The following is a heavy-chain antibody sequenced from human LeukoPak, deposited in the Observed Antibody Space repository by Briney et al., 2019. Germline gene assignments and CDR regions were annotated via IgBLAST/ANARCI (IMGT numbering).Heavy chain of an antibody. V-gene: IGHV3-23*01. CDR2: ISGSGGST. Sequence: GSLRLSCAASGFTFSSYALSWVRQAPGKGLEWVSAISGSGGSTYYADSVKGRFTISRDNSKNTLYLQMNSLRAEDTAVYYCAKGGYFDWLLFLDYWGQGTLVTVSS. CDR1: GFTFSSYA. CDR3: AKGGYFDWLLFLDY. J-gene: IGHJ4*02. D-gene: IGHD3-9*01.